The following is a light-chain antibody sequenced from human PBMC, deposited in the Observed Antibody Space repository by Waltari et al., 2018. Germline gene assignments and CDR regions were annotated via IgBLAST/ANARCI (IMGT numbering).Light chain of an antibody. CDR2: GAS. CDR1: QSVGRY. J-gene: IGKJ1*01. V-gene: IGKV3-20*01. CDR3: QKYDRLPAT. Sequence: EVVLTQSPGTLSLSPGERATLYCRASQSVGRYLAWYQQKPGRAHRLLIYGASSRATGIPDRFSGVGSGTDFSLTISRLEAEDFAVYYCQKYDRLPATFGQGTKVEIK.